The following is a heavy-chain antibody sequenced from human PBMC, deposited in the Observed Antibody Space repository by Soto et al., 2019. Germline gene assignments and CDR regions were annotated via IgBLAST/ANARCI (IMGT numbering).Heavy chain of an antibody. CDR3: ARVPAPGRPITTYF. D-gene: IGHD4-4*01. V-gene: IGHV1-2*02. CDR1: GYTFPDYF. Sequence: QVQLVQSGSEVKKPGASVQVSCKASGYTFPDYFIHWVRHAPGQGRDWLGWINPDSGDTEYARKLQGRVTITRDTSINTVYMEFNSLTSNDTAIYYCARVPAPGRPITTYFWGQGSLVTVSS. J-gene: IGHJ4*02. CDR2: INPDSGDT.